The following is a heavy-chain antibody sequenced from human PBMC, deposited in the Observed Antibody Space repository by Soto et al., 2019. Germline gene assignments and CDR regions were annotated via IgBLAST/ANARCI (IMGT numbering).Heavy chain of an antibody. Sequence: QVILQESGPGLVKPSETLSLNCNVSGFSLSSGFYWGWVRQPPGKGLEWIGAIYHSGTTYFNPSLKSRVTMTIDTSKNQFSLSLASVAAADTAMYYCARGMNPQDYWGQGTLVTVSS. CDR1: GFSLSSGFY. CDR2: IYHSGTT. J-gene: IGHJ4*02. D-gene: IGHD6-13*01. V-gene: IGHV4-38-2*02. CDR3: ARGMNPQDY.